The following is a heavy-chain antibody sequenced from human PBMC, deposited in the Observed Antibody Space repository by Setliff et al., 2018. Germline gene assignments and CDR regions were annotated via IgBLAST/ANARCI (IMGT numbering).Heavy chain of an antibody. V-gene: IGHV1-18*01. D-gene: IGHD2-2*01. J-gene: IGHJ4*02. CDR3: ERLVRYCTTTTCQRTSGDDF. Sequence: AASVKVSCKTSGYTFTTYGISWVRQAPGQGLEWMGWISAYNGATNYAQKVQGRVTLTTDTSTNTAYMDLRSLRSDDTAVYYCERLVRYCTTTTCQRTSGDDFWGQGTLVTVSS. CDR2: ISAYNGAT. CDR1: GYTFTTYG.